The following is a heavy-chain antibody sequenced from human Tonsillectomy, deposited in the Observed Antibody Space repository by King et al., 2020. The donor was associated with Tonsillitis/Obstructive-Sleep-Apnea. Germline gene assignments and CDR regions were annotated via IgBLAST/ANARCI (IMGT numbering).Heavy chain of an antibody. D-gene: IGHD2-2*02. CDR2: IDPSDSYT. V-gene: IGHV5-10-1*01. CDR3: ARLYCSSTSCYTSWFDP. CDR1: GYSFTSYW. J-gene: IGHJ5*02. Sequence: VQLVESGAEVKKPGESLRISCTGSGYSFTSYWISWVRQMPGKGLEWMGRIDPSDSYTNYSPSFQGHVTISADKSISTAYLQWSSLKASDTAMYYCARLYCSSTSCYTSWFDPWGQGTLVTVSS.